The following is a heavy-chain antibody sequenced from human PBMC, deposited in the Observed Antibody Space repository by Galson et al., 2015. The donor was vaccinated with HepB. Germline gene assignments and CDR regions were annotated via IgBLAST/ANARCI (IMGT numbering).Heavy chain of an antibody. CDR1: Y. J-gene: IGHJ6*03. CDR2: IYHSGST. Sequence: YWSWIRQPPGKGLEWIGYIYHSGSTYYNPSLKSRVTISVDRSKNQFSLKLSSVTAADTAVYYCASNYVHYYYYMDVWGKGTMVTVSS. V-gene: IGHV4-30-2*01. D-gene: IGHD4-11*01. CDR3: ASNYVHYYYYMDV.